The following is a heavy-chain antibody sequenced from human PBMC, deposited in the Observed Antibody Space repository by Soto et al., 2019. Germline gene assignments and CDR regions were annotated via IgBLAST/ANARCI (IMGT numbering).Heavy chain of an antibody. J-gene: IGHJ4*02. V-gene: IGHV3-48*01. CDR3: ARDFFLDYYGSGSDY. CDR2: ISSSSSTI. Sequence: EVQLVESGGGLVQPGGSLRLSCAASGFTFSSYSMNWVRQAPGKGLEWVSYISSSSSTIYYADSVKGRFTISRDNAKNSLYLQMNSLRAEDTAVYYCARDFFLDYYGSGSDYWGQGTLVTVSS. CDR1: GFTFSSYS. D-gene: IGHD3-10*01.